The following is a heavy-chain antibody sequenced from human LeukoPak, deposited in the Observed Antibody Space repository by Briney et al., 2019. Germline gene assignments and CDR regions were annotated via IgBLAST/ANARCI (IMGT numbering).Heavy chain of an antibody. CDR1: GGSISSSSYY. V-gene: IGHV4-39*01. CDR2: IYYSGST. Sequence: SETLSLTCTASGGSISSSSYYWGWIRQPPGKGLEWIGSIYYSGSTYYNPSLKSRVTISVDTSKNQFSLKLSSVTAADTAVYYCARGVGYDFWSGSNWFDPWGQGTLVTVSS. CDR3: ARGVGYDFWSGSNWFDP. J-gene: IGHJ5*02. D-gene: IGHD3-3*01.